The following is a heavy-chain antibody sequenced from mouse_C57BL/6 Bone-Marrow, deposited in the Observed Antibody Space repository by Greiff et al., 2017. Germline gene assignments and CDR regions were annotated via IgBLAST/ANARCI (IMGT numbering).Heavy chain of an antibody. D-gene: IGHD1-1*01. CDR1: GFSLSTFGMG. CDR2: IWWGDDK. CDR3: SRIGYYYGSFFDY. J-gene: IGHJ2*01. V-gene: IGHV8-8*01. Sequence: QVTLKVSGPGILQPSQTLSLSCSFSGFSLSTFGMGVGWIRQPSGKGLEWRAHIWWGDDKYYNPALKSRLTISKDTSKNHIFLKIAHVDTADAATYDCSRIGYYYGSFFDYWGQGTTLTVSS.